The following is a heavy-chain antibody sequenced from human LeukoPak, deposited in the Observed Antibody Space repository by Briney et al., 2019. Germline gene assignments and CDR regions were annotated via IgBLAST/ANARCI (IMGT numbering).Heavy chain of an antibody. CDR2: IYYSGST. J-gene: IGHJ4*02. V-gene: IGHV4-59*01. CDR1: GGSISSYY. Sequence: SETLSLTCTVSGGSISSYYWSWIRQPPGKGLEWIGYIYYSGSTNYNPSLKSRVTISIDTSKNQFSLKLSSVTAADTAVYYCARGGYSNFDYWGQGTLVTVSS. D-gene: IGHD4-11*01. CDR3: ARGGYSNFDY.